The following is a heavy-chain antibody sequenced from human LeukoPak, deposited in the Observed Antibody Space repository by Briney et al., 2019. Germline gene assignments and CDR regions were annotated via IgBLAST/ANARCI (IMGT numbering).Heavy chain of an antibody. CDR1: GFTFDAYA. V-gene: IGHV3-9*03. D-gene: IGHD5-12*01. CDR2: ISRNSGSI. CDR3: AKDMSSIVATGGPFDY. J-gene: IGHJ4*02. Sequence: SGGSLRLSCAASGFTFDAYAMHWVRQAPGKGLEWVSGISRNSGSIVYADSVKGRLTISRDNAKNSLYLQMNSLRAEDMALYYCAKDMSSIVATGGPFDYWGQGPLVTVSA.